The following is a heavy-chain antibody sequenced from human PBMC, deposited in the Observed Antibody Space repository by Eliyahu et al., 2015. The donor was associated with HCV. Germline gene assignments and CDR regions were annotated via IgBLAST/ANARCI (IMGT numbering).Heavy chain of an antibody. V-gene: IGHV4-59*01. J-gene: IGHJ5*02. CDR3: ASGGGGIAVAGTGGWFDP. Sequence: QVQLQESGPGLVKPSETLSLTCPVSGGSITTYYWSWIRPPPGKGLEWIGYIHYSGSTNYNPSLKSRVTISVDTSKNQFSLNLTSVTAADTAVYYCASGGGGIAVAGTGGWFDPWGQGTLVTVSS. D-gene: IGHD6-19*01. CDR1: GGSITTYY. CDR2: IHYSGST.